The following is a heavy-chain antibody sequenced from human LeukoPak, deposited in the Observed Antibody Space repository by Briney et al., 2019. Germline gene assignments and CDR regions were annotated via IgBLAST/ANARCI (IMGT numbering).Heavy chain of an antibody. V-gene: IGHV3-23*01. CDR1: GFTFSSYA. CDR2: ISGSGGST. J-gene: IGHJ4*02. D-gene: IGHD3-22*01. Sequence: RPGGSLRLSCAASGFTFSSYAMSWVRQAPGKGLEWVSAISGSGGSTYYADSVKGRFTISRDNSKNTLYLQMNILRAEDTAVYYCAKDYYDSSGYYPPPFDYWGQGTLVTVSS. CDR3: AKDYYDSSGYYPPPFDY.